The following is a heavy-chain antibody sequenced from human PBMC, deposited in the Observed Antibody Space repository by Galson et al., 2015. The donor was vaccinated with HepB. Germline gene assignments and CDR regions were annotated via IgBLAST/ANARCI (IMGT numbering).Heavy chain of an antibody. CDR1: GGTFSSYA. J-gene: IGHJ5*02. D-gene: IGHD2-2*01. Sequence: SVKVSCKASGGTFSSYAISWVRQAPGQGLEWMGGIIPIFGTANYAQKFQGRVTITADESTSTAYMELSSLRSEDTAVYYCAREYCSSTSCPRGWFDPWGQGTLVTVSS. CDR2: IIPIFGTA. V-gene: IGHV1-69*13. CDR3: AREYCSSTSCPRGWFDP.